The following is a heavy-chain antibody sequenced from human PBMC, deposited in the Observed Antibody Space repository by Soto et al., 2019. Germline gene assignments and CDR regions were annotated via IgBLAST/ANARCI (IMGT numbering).Heavy chain of an antibody. CDR2: IYYSGST. D-gene: IGHD3-22*01. V-gene: IGHV4-31*03. Sequence: QVQLQESGPGLVKPSQTLSLTCTVSGGSISSGGYHWSWIRQHPGKGLEWIGYIYYSGSTYYNPSLKSRVTISVDTSKNQFSLKLSSVTAADTAVYYCARARLTYYYDSSGSKNYYFDYWGQGTLVTVSS. CDR1: GGSISSGGYH. CDR3: ARARLTYYYDSSGSKNYYFDY. J-gene: IGHJ4*02.